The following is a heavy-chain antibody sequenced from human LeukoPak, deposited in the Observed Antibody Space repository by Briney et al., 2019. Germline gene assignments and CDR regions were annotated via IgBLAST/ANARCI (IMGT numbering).Heavy chain of an antibody. Sequence: GGSLRLSCAASGFTFSSYAMHWVRQAPGRGLEYVSAISSDGGSTYYANSVKGRFTISRDNSKNTLYLQMGSLRAEVMAVYYCARCGLEYSSSFRSPYFYHGMDVWGQGTTVTVSS. CDR2: ISSDGGST. V-gene: IGHV3-64*01. D-gene: IGHD6-6*01. CDR1: GFTFSSYA. CDR3: ARCGLEYSSSFRSPYFYHGMDV. J-gene: IGHJ6*02.